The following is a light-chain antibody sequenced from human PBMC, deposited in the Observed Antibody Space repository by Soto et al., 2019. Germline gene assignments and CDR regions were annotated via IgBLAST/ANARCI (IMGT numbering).Light chain of an antibody. Sequence: EIVXTXXPXTLSLSPGEGATVSCRASQSVNSNLLAWFQQKPGQAPRLLIHDASRRATGIPDRFSGSGSGTDFTLSISRLEHEEFAVYYCHQYVSSPLTFGQGTKLEIK. V-gene: IGKV3-20*01. CDR1: QSVNSNL. CDR3: HQYVSSPLT. J-gene: IGKJ2*01. CDR2: DAS.